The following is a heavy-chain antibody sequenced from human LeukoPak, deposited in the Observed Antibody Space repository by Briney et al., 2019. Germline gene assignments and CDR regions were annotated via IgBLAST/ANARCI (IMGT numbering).Heavy chain of an antibody. CDR3: ARAPGATLD. CDR1: GGSFSGYY. D-gene: IGHD2-15*01. J-gene: IGHJ4*02. V-gene: IGHV4-34*01. Sequence: SETLSPTCAVYGGSFSGYYWSWIRQPPGKGLEWIGEINHSGSTNYNPSLKSRVTVSLDMSKNQFSLKLSSVTAADMAVYYCARAPGATLDWGQGTLVTVSS. CDR2: INHSGST.